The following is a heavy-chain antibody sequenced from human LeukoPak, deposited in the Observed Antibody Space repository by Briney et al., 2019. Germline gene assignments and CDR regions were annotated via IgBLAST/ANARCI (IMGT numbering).Heavy chain of an antibody. V-gene: IGHV3-73*01. J-gene: IGHJ5*02. CDR2: IRSKANSYAT. Sequence: PGGSLRLSCAASGFTFSGSAMHWVRQASGKELEWVGRIRSKANSYATAYAASVKGRFTISRDDSKNTAYLQMNSLKTEDTAVYYCAREGLDYGATLNWFDPWGQGTLVTVSS. CDR1: GFTFSGSA. D-gene: IGHD4/OR15-4a*01. CDR3: AREGLDYGATLNWFDP.